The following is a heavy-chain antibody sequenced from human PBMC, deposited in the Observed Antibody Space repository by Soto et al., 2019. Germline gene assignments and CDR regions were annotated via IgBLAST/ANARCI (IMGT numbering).Heavy chain of an antibody. CDR1: GFIFSNAW. CDR2: VKSKTDGGTT. V-gene: IGHV3-15*07. J-gene: IGHJ4*01. CDR3: TTDSYMTNIIVRLDY. Sequence: EVHLVESGGGLVKPGGSPRLSCAASGFIFSNAWINWVRQAPGKGLEWVVRVKSKTDGGTTDFAAPVKGRFAISRDDSKNMVYLEMNSLKTEDTAIYYCTTDSYMTNIIVRLDYWGHGTLVTVSS. D-gene: IGHD3-16*01.